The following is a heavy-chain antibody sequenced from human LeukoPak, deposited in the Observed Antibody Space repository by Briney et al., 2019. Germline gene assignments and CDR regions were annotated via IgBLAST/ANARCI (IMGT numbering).Heavy chain of an antibody. V-gene: IGHV1-18*01. CDR1: GYTFTTYG. D-gene: IGHD6-13*01. CDR2: ISPHTFNT. J-gene: IGHJ4*02. Sequence: GASVKVSCKASGYTFTTYGISWVRQAPGQGLEWVGWISPHTFNTNPAQKFQDRVTMTTDTSTSTAYMELSSLRFDDTAVYYCARDERTAAAGTEGYFDYWGRGTLVTVSS. CDR3: ARDERTAAAGTEGYFDY.